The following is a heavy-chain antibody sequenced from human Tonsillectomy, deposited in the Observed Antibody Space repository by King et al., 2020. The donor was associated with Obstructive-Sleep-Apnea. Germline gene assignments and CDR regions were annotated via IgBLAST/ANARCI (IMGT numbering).Heavy chain of an antibody. Sequence: VQLVESGGGLVQPGRSLRLSCAASGFTFDDYAMHWVRQAPGKGLEWVSGISWNSGSIGYADSVKGRFTISRDNAKNSLYLQMNSLRAEDTALYYCAKDMGWEAAAGSDYWGQGTLVTVSS. V-gene: IGHV3-9*01. CDR3: AKDMGWEAAAGSDY. D-gene: IGHD6-13*01. CDR2: ISWNSGSI. CDR1: GFTFDDYA. J-gene: IGHJ4*02.